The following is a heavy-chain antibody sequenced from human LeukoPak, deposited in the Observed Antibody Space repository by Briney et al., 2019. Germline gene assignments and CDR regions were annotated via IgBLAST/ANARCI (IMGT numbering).Heavy chain of an antibody. J-gene: IGHJ4*02. CDR2: ISGSGGST. CDR3: AGGAYCSSTSCYQLLDY. CDR1: GFTFSSYA. Sequence: GGSLRLSCAASGFTFSSYAMSWARQAPGKGLEGVSAISGSGGSTYYADSVKGRFTISRDNSKNTLYLQMNSLRAEDTAVYYCAGGAYCSSTSCYQLLDYWGQGTLVTVSS. V-gene: IGHV3-23*01. D-gene: IGHD2-2*01.